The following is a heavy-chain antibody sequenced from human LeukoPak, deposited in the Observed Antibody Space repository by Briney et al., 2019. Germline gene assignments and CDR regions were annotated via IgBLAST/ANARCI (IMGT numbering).Heavy chain of an antibody. D-gene: IGHD6-13*01. CDR3: ARGAHRGSSSWYEGFDY. Sequence: GGSLRLSXAASGFTFDDYGMTWVRQAPGKGLEWVSGINWNGGSTGYAGSVKGRFTISRDNAKNSLHLQMNSLRAEDTALYYCARGAHRGSSSWYEGFDYWGQGTLVTVSS. J-gene: IGHJ4*02. CDR1: GFTFDDYG. V-gene: IGHV3-20*04. CDR2: INWNGGST.